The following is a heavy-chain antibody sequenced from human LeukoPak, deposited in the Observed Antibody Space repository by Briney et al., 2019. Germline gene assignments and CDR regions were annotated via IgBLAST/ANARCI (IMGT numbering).Heavy chain of an antibody. Sequence: SVTVSCKASGYTFTSYGISWVRQAPGQGLEWMGRIIPILGIANYAQKFQGRVTITADKSTSTAYMELSSLRSEDTAVYYCARDRDSSSPRYDYWGQGTLVTVSS. V-gene: IGHV1-69*04. J-gene: IGHJ4*02. CDR3: ARDRDSSSPRYDY. CDR1: GYTFTSYG. CDR2: IIPILGIA. D-gene: IGHD6-13*01.